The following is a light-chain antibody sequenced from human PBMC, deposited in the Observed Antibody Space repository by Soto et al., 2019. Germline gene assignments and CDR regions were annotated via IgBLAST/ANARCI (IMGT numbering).Light chain of an antibody. CDR3: QQYYSFPFS. Sequence: AIRMTQSPSSFSASTGDRVTITCRASQHISSYLAWYQQKPGKAPKVLIYAASTLQSGVPSRFSGSGSETDFNLTISCLQSEDFATYSCQQYYSFPFSFGPGTKVDV. CDR2: AAS. CDR1: QHISSY. V-gene: IGKV1-8*01. J-gene: IGKJ3*01.